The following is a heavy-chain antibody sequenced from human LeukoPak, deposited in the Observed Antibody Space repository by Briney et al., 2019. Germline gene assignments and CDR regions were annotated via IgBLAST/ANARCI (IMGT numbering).Heavy chain of an antibody. V-gene: IGHV1-46*01. D-gene: IGHD3-22*01. CDR2: INPSGGST. J-gene: IGHJ4*02. CDR1: GYTFTSYY. CDR3: ARGAYYYDSSGYYSD. Sequence: HRASVKVSCKASGYTFTSYYMHWVRQAPGQGLEWMGIINPSGGSTSYAQKFQGRVTMTRDMSTSTVYMELGSLRSEDTAVYYCARGAYYYDSSGYYSDWGQGTLVTVSS.